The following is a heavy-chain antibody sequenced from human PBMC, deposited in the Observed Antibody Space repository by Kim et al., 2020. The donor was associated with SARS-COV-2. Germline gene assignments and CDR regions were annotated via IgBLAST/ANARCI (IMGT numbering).Heavy chain of an antibody. CDR2: ISAYNGNT. Sequence: ASVKVSCKASGYTFTSYGISWVRQAPGQGLEWMGWISAYNGNTNYAQKLQGRVTMTTDTSTSTAYMELRSLRSDDTAVYYCARTYAEATYYDFWGPYYYGRDVWGQGTTVTVSS. V-gene: IGHV1-18*01. J-gene: IGHJ6*02. D-gene: IGHD3-3*01. CDR1: GYTFTSYG. CDR3: ARTYAEATYYDFWGPYYYGRDV.